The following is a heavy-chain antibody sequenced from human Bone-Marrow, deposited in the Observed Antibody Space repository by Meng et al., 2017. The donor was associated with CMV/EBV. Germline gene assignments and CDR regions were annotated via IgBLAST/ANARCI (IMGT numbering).Heavy chain of an antibody. Sequence: SVKVSCKASGGTFSSYTISWVRQAPGQGLEWMGRIIPILGIANYAQKFQGRVTITADKSTSTAYMELSSLRSDDTAVYYCAREGGGNSGEYYYYYYGMDVWGQGTTVTVSS. CDR3: AREGGGNSGEYYYYYYGMDV. V-gene: IGHV1-69*04. CDR2: IIPILGIA. CDR1: GGTFSSYT. D-gene: IGHD4-23*01. J-gene: IGHJ6*02.